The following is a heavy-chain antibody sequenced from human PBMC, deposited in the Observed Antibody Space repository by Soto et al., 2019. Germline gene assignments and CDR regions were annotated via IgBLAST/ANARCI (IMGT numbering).Heavy chain of an antibody. CDR1: GASTSSYY. J-gene: IGHJ5*02. D-gene: IGHD6-13*01. V-gene: IGHV4-59*08. CDR3: ARAKAPLYSSSWYWFDP. Sequence: SETLSLTCTVSGASTSSYYWSWIRQPPGKGLEWIAYIYYSGSTNCNPSLKSRVTISVDTSKNQFSLKLSSVTAADTAVYYCARAKAPLYSSSWYWFDPWGQGTLVTVSS. CDR2: IYYSGST.